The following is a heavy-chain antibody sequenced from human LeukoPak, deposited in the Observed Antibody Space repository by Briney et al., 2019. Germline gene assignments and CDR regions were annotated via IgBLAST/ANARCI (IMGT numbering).Heavy chain of an antibody. CDR1: GYTFTRYD. D-gene: IGHD1-26*01. CDR2: MNPNSGNT. Sequence: ASVTVSCKTSGYTFTRYDINWVRQATGQGLEWMGWMNPNSGNTGYAQKFQGRVTITRNTSITTAYMELSSLRSEDTAVYYCARGPKWSGSYYYFDYWGQGTLVTVSS. J-gene: IGHJ4*02. V-gene: IGHV1-8*03. CDR3: ARGPKWSGSYYYFDY.